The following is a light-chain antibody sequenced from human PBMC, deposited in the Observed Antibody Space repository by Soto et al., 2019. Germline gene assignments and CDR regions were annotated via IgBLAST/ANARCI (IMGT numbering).Light chain of an antibody. CDR1: QSVLSTSNNKNY. CDR2: WAS. CDR3: QQSYNSPIS. J-gene: IGKJ5*01. Sequence: DIVMTQSPESLAVSLGERATINCRSSQSVLSTSNNKNYLVWYQQKPGQPPKLLISWASTRESGVPDRFSGSGSPTDFTLTSSSLQAEDAAVYYCQQSYNSPISFGQGTRLEIK. V-gene: IGKV4-1*01.